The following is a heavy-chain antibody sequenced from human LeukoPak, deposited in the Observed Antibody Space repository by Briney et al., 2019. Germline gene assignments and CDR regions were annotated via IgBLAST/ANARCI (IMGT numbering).Heavy chain of an antibody. Sequence: GGSPRLSCAASGFTFSSYGMHWVRQAPGKGLEWVAVIWYDGSSKYYADSVKGRFTTSRDNSENTLYLQMNSLRAEDTAVYYCARGLGVTDYFDYWGQGTLVTVSS. V-gene: IGHV3-33*08. CDR2: IWYDGSSK. CDR1: GFTFSSYG. J-gene: IGHJ4*02. CDR3: ARGLGVTDYFDY. D-gene: IGHD2-21*02.